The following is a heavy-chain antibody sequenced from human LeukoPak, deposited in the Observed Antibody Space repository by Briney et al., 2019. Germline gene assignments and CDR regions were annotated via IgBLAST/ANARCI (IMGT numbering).Heavy chain of an antibody. V-gene: IGHV3-9*01. CDR3: AKGSCSGGSCSVPRDAFDI. D-gene: IGHD2-15*01. J-gene: IGHJ3*02. CDR2: ISWNSGTI. Sequence: PGGSLRLSCAASGFTFDDYTIHWVRQAPGKGLEWVSSISWNSGTIDYADSVKGRFTISRDNAKNSLYLQMNSLRAEDTALYYCAKGSCSGGSCSVPRDAFDIWGQGTMVTVSS. CDR1: GFTFDDYT.